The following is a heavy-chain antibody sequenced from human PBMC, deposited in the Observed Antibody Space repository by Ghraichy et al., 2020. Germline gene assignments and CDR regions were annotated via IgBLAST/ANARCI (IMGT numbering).Heavy chain of an antibody. Sequence: GGSLRLSCAASGFTFSSYGMHWVRQAPGKGLEWVAVISYDGSNKYYADSVKGRFTISRDNSKNTLYLQMNSLRAEDTAVYYCAKDLSFWGSSGNDYWGQGTLVTVSS. V-gene: IGHV3-30*18. CDR3: AKDLSFWGSSGNDY. CDR1: GFTFSSYG. J-gene: IGHJ4*02. CDR2: ISYDGSNK. D-gene: IGHD3-22*01.